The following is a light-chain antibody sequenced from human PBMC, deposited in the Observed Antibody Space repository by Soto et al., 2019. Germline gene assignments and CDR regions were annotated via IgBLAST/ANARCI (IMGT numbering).Light chain of an antibody. V-gene: IGKV1-5*03. Sequence: DIQMTQYPSTLSASVGDRVTITCRASQSISNWLAWYQQKPGKAPKLLIYKASSLESGVPSRFSGSGSGTEFTLTISSLQPDDFATYYCQQYNSYWTFGQGSKADIK. CDR3: QQYNSYWT. CDR1: QSISNW. CDR2: KAS. J-gene: IGKJ1*01.